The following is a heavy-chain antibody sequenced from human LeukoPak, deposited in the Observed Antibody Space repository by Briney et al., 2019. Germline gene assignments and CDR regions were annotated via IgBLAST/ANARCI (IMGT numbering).Heavy chain of an antibody. CDR3: AKRSASDRGNFDY. J-gene: IGHJ4*02. CDR2: ITASASVT. V-gene: IGHV3-23*01. D-gene: IGHD3-22*01. Sequence: GGSLRLSCAASRFTFSNYEMHWVRQAPGKGLEWVSAITASASVTYYADSVKGRFTISRDNSKNTLYLQMNSLRAEDTAVYYCAKRSASDRGNFDYWGQGTLVTVSS. CDR1: RFTFSNYE.